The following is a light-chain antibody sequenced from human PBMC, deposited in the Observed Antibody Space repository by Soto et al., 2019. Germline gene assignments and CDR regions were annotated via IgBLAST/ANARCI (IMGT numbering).Light chain of an antibody. CDR2: WAS. Sequence: DIVMTQSPDSLAVSRGERATSQSVLYSSNNKNNLGWYQQKPGQPPKLLIYWASTRESGVPDRFSGSGSGTDFTLTISSLQAEDVAVYYCQPYYSTPFTFGPGTKVDIK. V-gene: IGKV4-1*01. CDR1: QSVLYSSNNKNN. J-gene: IGKJ3*01. CDR3: QPYYSTPFT.